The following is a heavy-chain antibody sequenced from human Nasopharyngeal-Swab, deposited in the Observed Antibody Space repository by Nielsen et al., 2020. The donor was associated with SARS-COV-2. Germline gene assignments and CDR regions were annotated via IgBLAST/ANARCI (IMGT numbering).Heavy chain of an antibody. CDR3: ARGGAGVVPRPVRGLGPYYSYYYMDV. Sequence: SETLSLTCGFYGGSFSGYFWTWIRQPPGKGLEWIGEINYSGTTNYNPSLKSGVTISVATSKNQSSLKLSSVTTTDTAVYYCARGGAGVVPRPVRGLGPYYSYYYMDVWGKGTTVTVSS. CDR2: INYSGTT. D-gene: IGHD2-2*01. V-gene: IGHV4-34*01. J-gene: IGHJ6*03. CDR1: GGSFSGYF.